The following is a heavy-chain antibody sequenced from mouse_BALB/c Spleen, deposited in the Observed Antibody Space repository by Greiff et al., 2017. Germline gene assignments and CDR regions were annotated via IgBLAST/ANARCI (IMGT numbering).Heavy chain of an antibody. CDR2: IWGDGST. CDR3: ASLYGNYPSYAMDY. D-gene: IGHD2-1*01. Sequence: VQGVESGPGLVAPSQSLSITCTVSGFSLTGYGVNWVRQPPGKGLEWLGMIWGDGSTDYNSALKSRLSISKDNSKSQVFLKMNSLQTDDTARYYCASLYGNYPSYAMDYWGQGTSVTVSS. CDR1: GFSLTGYG. V-gene: IGHV2-6-7*01. J-gene: IGHJ4*01.